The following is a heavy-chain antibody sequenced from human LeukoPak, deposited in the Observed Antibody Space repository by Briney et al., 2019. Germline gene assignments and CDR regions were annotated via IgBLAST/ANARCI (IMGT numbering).Heavy chain of an antibody. D-gene: IGHD6-19*01. CDR1: GFTFSSYS. V-gene: IGHV3-48*01. CDR2: ISSSSSTI. Sequence: GGSLRLSCAASGFTFSSYSMNWVRQAPGKGLEWVSYISSSSSTIYYADSVKGRFTISRDNAKNSLYMQMNSLRAGDTAVYYCARILIAVAGRGYYYYMDVWGKGTTVTVSS. CDR3: ARILIAVAGRGYYYYMDV. J-gene: IGHJ6*03.